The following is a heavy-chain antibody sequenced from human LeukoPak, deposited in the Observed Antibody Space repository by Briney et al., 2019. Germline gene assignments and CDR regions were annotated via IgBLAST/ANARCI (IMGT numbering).Heavy chain of an antibody. CDR1: GYSFTSYW. J-gene: IGHJ4*02. CDR2: IYAADSDT. Sequence: HGESLKISCKHSGYSFTSYWIGWVRQMPGKGLEWMGLIYAADSDTRYGPSFQGQVTISADKSISTAYLQWSSQKASDTAMYYCARRSSSWYKGNYFDYWGQGTLVTVSS. V-gene: IGHV5-51*01. CDR3: ARRSSSWYKGNYFDY. D-gene: IGHD6-13*01.